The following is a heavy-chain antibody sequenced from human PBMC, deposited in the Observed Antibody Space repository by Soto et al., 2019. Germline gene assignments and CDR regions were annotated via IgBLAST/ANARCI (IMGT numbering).Heavy chain of an antibody. V-gene: IGHV3-33*01. Sequence: QVQLVESGGGVVRPGRSLRLSCAASGFTFSSYGMHWVRQAPGKGLEWVAVIWYDGSNKYYADSVKGRFTIPRDNSKNTLYLQMNSLRAEDTAVYYCAREGGYYFDYWGQGTLVTVAS. CDR3: AREGGYYFDY. CDR2: IWYDGSNK. CDR1: GFTFSSYG. J-gene: IGHJ4*02.